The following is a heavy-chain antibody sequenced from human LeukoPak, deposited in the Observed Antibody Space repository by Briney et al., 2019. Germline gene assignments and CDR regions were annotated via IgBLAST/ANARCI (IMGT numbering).Heavy chain of an antibody. CDR1: GGSISSYY. D-gene: IGHD6-13*01. CDR2: IYTSGST. V-gene: IGHV4-4*07. J-gene: IGHJ5*02. CDR3: ARGGYPVVIAAADTGEWFDP. Sequence: SETLSLTCTVSGGSISSYYWSWIRQPAGKGLEWIGRIYTSGSTNYNHSLKSRVTMSVDTSKNQFSLKLSSVTAADTAVYYCARGGYPVVIAAADTGEWFDPWGQGTLVTVSS.